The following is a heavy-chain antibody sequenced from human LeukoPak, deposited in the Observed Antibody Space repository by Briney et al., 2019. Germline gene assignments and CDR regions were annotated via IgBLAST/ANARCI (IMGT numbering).Heavy chain of an antibody. Sequence: VASVKVSCKASGYTFTSYYMHWVRQAPGQGLEWMGIINPSGGSTRYAQKSQGRVTMTRDMSTSTVYMELSSLRSEDTTVYYCARQTSGYPFDYWGQGTLVTVSS. D-gene: IGHD3-22*01. CDR3: ARQTSGYPFDY. CDR2: INPSGGST. J-gene: IGHJ4*02. CDR1: GYTFTSYY. V-gene: IGHV1-46*01.